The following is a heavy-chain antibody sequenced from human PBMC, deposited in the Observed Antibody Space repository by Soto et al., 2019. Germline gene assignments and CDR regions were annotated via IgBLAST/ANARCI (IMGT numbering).Heavy chain of an antibody. V-gene: IGHV4-59*01. Sequence: SETLSLTCTISGGSISSYYWSWIRQPPGKGLEWIGYIYYSGSTNYNPSLKSRVTISVDTSKNQFSLKLSSVTAADTAVYYCARTYYYDSSGYHYFDYWGQGTLVTVPS. D-gene: IGHD3-22*01. J-gene: IGHJ4*02. CDR3: ARTYYYDSSGYHYFDY. CDR1: GGSISSYY. CDR2: IYYSGST.